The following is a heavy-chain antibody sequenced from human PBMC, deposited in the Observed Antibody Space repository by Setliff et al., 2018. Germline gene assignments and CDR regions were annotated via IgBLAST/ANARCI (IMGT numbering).Heavy chain of an antibody. CDR3: ATLGDSSVGY. V-gene: IGHV3-48*02. Sequence: GESLKISCAASGFTFSSYGMHWVRQAPGKGLEWVAHISYSSGSISYADSVKGRFTVSRDNAKNSLYLQMNSLGDEDTAVYYCATLGDSSVGYWGQGTLVTVSS. CDR2: ISYSSGSI. J-gene: IGHJ4*02. D-gene: IGHD6-6*01. CDR1: GFTFSSYG.